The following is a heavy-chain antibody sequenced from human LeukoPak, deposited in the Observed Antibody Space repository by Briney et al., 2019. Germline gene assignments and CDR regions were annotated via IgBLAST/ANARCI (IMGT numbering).Heavy chain of an antibody. CDR1: GGTFSSYA. J-gene: IGHJ4*02. CDR2: IIPILGIA. CDR3: ALTYYYDSSGYSAVFDY. V-gene: IGHV1-69*10. D-gene: IGHD3-22*01. Sequence: GASVKVSCKASGGTFSSYAISWVRQAPGQGLEWMGGIIPILGIANYAQKFQGRVTITADKSTSTAYMELSSLRSEDTAVYYCALTYYYDSSGYSAVFDYWGQGTLVTVSS.